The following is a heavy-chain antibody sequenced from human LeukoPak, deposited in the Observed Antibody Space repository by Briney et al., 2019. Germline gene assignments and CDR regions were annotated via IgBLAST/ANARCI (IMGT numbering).Heavy chain of an antibody. J-gene: IGHJ4*02. V-gene: IGHV3-23*01. CDR3: AKRGVVIRVILVGFHKEAYYFDS. CDR1: GITLSNYG. CDR2: ISDRGSRT. Sequence: GGSLRLSCAVSGITLSNYGMSWVRQAPGKGLEWVAGISDRGSRTNYADSVKGRFTISTDHPKNTLYLQMNSLRAEDTAVYFCAKRGVVIRVILVGFHKEAYYFDSWGQGALVTVSS. D-gene: IGHD3-22*01.